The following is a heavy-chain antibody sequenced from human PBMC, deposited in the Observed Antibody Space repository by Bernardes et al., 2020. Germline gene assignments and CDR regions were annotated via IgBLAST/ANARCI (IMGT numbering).Heavy chain of an antibody. CDR1: GFTFRSYA. Sequence: GESLRLSCAASGFTFRSYAMSWVRQAPGKGLEWVSAISGSGGSTYYADSVKGRFTISRDNSKNTLYLQMNSLRAEDTAVYYCAKSIARVVVVPAAILYFDYWGQGTLVTVSS. J-gene: IGHJ4*02. CDR2: ISGSGGST. D-gene: IGHD2-2*02. CDR3: AKSIARVVVVPAAILYFDY. V-gene: IGHV3-23*01.